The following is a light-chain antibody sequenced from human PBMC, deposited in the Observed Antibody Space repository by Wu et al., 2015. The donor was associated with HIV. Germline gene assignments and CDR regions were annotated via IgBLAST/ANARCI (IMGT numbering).Light chain of an antibody. J-gene: IGKJ1*01. CDR3: QHYATSPPTWT. Sequence: EIVLTQSPGTLSLSPGERATLSCRASQSVTSNSLAWYQQKPGQTPSLLIYGVYKRATGIPDRFSGSGSGTDFTLTISRLEPEDFAVYYCQHYATSPPTWTFGQGTKVEIK. V-gene: IGKV3-20*01. CDR1: QSVTSNS. CDR2: GVY.